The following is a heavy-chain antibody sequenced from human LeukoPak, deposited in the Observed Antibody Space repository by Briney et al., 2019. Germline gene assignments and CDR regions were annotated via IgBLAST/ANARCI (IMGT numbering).Heavy chain of an antibody. V-gene: IGHV4-39*07. J-gene: IGHJ4*02. CDR3: ARIRPVAGTDY. CDR2: IYYNGNT. Sequence: PSENLSLTCTVSGGSIGSSSYFWGWIRQRPGKGLEWIGTIYYNGNTYYTPSLKSRVTISIDTSKNQFSLKLSSVTAADTAVYYCARIRPVAGTDYWGRGTLVTVSS. CDR1: GGSIGSSSYF. D-gene: IGHD6-19*01.